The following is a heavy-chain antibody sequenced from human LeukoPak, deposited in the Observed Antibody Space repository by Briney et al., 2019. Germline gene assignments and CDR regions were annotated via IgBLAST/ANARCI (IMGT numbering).Heavy chain of an antibody. CDR2: ISYDGSNK. V-gene: IGHV3-30-3*01. D-gene: IGHD3-16*02. CDR1: GFTFSSYA. J-gene: IGHJ4*02. Sequence: GGSLRLSCAASGFTFSSYAMHWVRQAPGKGLEWVAVISYDGSNKYYADSVKGRFTISRDNSKNTLYLQMNSLRAEDTAVYYCAKDPQLSPYYFDYWGQGTLVTVSS. CDR3: AKDPQLSPYYFDY.